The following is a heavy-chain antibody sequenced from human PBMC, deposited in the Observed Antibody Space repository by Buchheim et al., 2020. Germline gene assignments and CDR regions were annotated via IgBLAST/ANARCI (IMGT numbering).Heavy chain of an antibody. CDR2: ISGSGGST. J-gene: IGHJ4*02. Sequence: EVQLLESGGGLVQPGGSLRLSCAASGFTFSSYAMSWVRQAPGKGLEWVSAISGSGGSTYYADSVKGRFTISRDNSKNTMYLSMNSLRAEDTAVYYCAKVLSSSWYSQRWYFDYWGQGTL. V-gene: IGHV3-23*01. D-gene: IGHD6-13*01. CDR1: GFTFSSYA. CDR3: AKVLSSSWYSQRWYFDY.